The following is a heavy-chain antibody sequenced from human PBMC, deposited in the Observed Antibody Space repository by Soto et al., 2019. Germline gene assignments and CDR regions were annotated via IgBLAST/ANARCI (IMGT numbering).Heavy chain of an antibody. CDR2: ISTSSSYT. Sequence: GGSLRLSCAASAFTFSSYGMHWVRQAPGKGLEWVSYISTSSSYTNYADSVKGRFTISRDNAKNSLYLQMNSLRAEDTAVYYCSRGHGTYYYDSSGYRDAFDIWGQGTMVTVSS. D-gene: IGHD3-22*01. CDR3: SRGHGTYYYDSSGYRDAFDI. CDR1: AFTFSSYG. J-gene: IGHJ3*02. V-gene: IGHV3-21*05.